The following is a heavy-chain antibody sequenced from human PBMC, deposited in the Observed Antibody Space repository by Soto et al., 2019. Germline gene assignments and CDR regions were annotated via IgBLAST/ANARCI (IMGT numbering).Heavy chain of an antibody. V-gene: IGHV4-59*01. J-gene: IGHJ6*02. CDR1: GGSISSYY. CDR2: IYYSGST. CDR3: ARAVYSYYYYGMDV. Sequence: QVQLQESGPGLVKPSETLSLTCTVSGGSISSYYWSWIRQPPGKGLEWIGYIYYSGSTNYNPSLKSRVTISVDTSKNQFSLKLSSVTAADTAVYYCARAVYSYYYYGMDVWGQGTTVTVSS.